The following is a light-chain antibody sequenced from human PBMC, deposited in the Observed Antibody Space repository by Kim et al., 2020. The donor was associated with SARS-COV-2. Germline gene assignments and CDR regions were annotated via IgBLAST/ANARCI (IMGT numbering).Light chain of an antibody. CDR2: DVS. V-gene: IGLV2-11*01. CDR3: CSYAGSYTWL. CDR1: SSDVGGYNY. Sequence: QSALTQPRSVSGSPGQSVTISCTGTSSDVGGYNYVSWYQQHPGEAPKFMIYDVSKRPSGVPDRFSGSKSGNTAFLTISGLQDEDEADYFCCSYAGSYTWLFGGGTQLTVL. J-gene: IGLJ7*01.